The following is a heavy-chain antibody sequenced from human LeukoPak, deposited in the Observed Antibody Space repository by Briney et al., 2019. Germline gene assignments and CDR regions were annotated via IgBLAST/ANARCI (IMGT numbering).Heavy chain of an antibody. D-gene: IGHD2/OR15-2a*01. V-gene: IGHV3-74*03. Sequence: GGSLRLSCAASGFSFSSYWMHWVRQAPGKGLVWVARISPDGSSALSADSVRGRFTISRDNADNTLYLQLNSLRAEDTAVYYCARVSFCPRCHFDYWGQGTLATVSS. CDR3: ARVSFCPRCHFDY. CDR2: ISPDGSSA. CDR1: GFSFSSYW. J-gene: IGHJ4*02.